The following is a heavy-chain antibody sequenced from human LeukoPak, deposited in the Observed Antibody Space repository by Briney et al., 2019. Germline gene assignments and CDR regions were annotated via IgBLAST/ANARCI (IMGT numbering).Heavy chain of an antibody. D-gene: IGHD4-11*01. CDR2: INPNSGGI. Sequence: ASLKVSCKASGYTFDAYFIHWVRQSPGQGLEWMGWINPNSGGIKYAQKFQGRVTMTRDTSISTAYMELSRLRSDDTAVYYCARDSDSDYVGDWFDPWGHGTLVTVSS. CDR1: GYTFDAYF. J-gene: IGHJ5*02. CDR3: ARDSDSDYVGDWFDP. V-gene: IGHV1-2*02.